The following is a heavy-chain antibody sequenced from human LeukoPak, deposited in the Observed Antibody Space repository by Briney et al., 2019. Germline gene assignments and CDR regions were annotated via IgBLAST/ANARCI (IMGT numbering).Heavy chain of an antibody. Sequence: GGSLRLSCAASGFTFSSHSMAWVRQAPGEGLEWVSGISDRGTTTYYADSVKGRFTISRDNSKNTLYLQMNSLRAEDTAVYYCASNDYGDYVPFDYWGQGTLVTVSS. J-gene: IGHJ4*02. CDR3: ASNDYGDYVPFDY. CDR1: GFTFSSHS. D-gene: IGHD4-17*01. CDR2: ISDRGTTT. V-gene: IGHV3-23*01.